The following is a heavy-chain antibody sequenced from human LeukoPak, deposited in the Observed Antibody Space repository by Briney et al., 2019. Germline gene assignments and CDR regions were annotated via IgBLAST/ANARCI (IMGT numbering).Heavy chain of an antibody. D-gene: IGHD4-17*01. CDR1: GGSFSGYR. CDR3: ARDPTTVTSLPYYFAF. V-gene: IGHV4-34*01. CDR2: INDRGRT. J-gene: IGHJ4*02. Sequence: SETLHRTCAVHGGSFSGYRWNWIRQSPSKGLEWIGEINDRGRTNYNPSLESRVTFSVDTSKKEFSLKLSAVTAADTAVYYCARDPTTVTSLPYYFAFWGRRWLASVSS.